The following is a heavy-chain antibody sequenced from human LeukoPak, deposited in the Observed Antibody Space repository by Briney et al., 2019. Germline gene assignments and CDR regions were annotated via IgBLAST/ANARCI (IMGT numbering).Heavy chain of an antibody. D-gene: IGHD2-2*01. Sequence: ASVKVSCKASGYTFTSYYMHWVRQAPGQGLEWMGLINPSGGSTNYAQKFQGRVTMTRDTSTSTVYMELSSLRSEDTAVYYCARDRSKDCSSTSCYGPIDYWGQGTLVTVSS. J-gene: IGHJ4*02. V-gene: IGHV1-46*01. CDR3: ARDRSKDCSSTSCYGPIDY. CDR1: GYTFTSYY. CDR2: INPSGGST.